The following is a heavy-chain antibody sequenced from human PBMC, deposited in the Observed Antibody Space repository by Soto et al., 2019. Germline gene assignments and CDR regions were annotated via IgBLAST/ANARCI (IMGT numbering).Heavy chain of an antibody. Sequence: GGSLRLSCAASGFTLGSYVMSWVRQAPGKGLEWVSGISGSGGSTYYADSVKGRFTISRDNSKNTLSLQMNSLRAEDTAVYYCARSAYSAWYAMDVWGQGTTVTVSS. D-gene: IGHD6-19*01. CDR2: ISGSGGST. J-gene: IGHJ6*02. CDR1: GFTLGSYV. CDR3: ARSAYSAWYAMDV. V-gene: IGHV3-23*01.